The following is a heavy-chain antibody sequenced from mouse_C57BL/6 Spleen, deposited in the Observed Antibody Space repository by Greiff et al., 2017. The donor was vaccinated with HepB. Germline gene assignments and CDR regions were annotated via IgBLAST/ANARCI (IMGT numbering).Heavy chain of an antibody. D-gene: IGHD2-3*01. CDR2: IHPNSGST. CDR1: GYTFTSYW. Sequence: QVQLQQPGAELVKPGASVKLSCKASGYTFTSYWMHWVKQRPGQGLEWIGMIHPNSGSTNYNEKFKSKATLTVDKSSSTAYMQLSSLTSEDSAVYYCARDYDGYEGFAAYWGQGTLVTVSA. V-gene: IGHV1-64*01. CDR3: ARDYDGYEGFAAY. J-gene: IGHJ3*01.